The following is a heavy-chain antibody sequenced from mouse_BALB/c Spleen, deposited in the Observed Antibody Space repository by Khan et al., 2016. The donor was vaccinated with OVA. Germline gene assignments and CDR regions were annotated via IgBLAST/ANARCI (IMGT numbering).Heavy chain of an antibody. CDR3: ARGNYYGYAMDN. CDR2: ISYSGST. CDR1: GYSITSNYA. D-gene: IGHD1-1*01. V-gene: IGHV3-2*02. Sequence: EVQLQESGPGLVKPSQSLSLTCTVTGYSITSNYAWNWIRQFPGNKLEWMGYISYSGSTNSTPSLTSRISITRDTSKNQFFLQLNSVTTEDTATYYCARGNYYGYAMDNWGQGTSITVSS. J-gene: IGHJ4*01.